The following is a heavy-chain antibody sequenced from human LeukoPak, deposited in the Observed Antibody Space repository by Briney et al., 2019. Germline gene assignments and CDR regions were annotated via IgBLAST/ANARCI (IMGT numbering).Heavy chain of an antibody. CDR2: IGTAGDT. J-gene: IGHJ4*02. D-gene: IGHD6-19*01. CDR1: GFTFSSHD. Sequence: GGSLRLSCAASGFTFSSHDMHWVRQATGKGLEWVSAIGTAGDTYYPDSVKGRFTISRENAKNSLYLQMNSLRAGDTAVYYCAREDSSGRFDYWGQGTLVTVSS. V-gene: IGHV3-13*01. CDR3: AREDSSGRFDY.